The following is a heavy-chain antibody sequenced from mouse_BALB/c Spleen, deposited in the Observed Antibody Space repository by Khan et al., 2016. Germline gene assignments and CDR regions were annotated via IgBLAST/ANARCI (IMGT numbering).Heavy chain of an antibody. CDR3: ASNWEGWYFDV. J-gene: IGHJ1*01. D-gene: IGHD4-1*01. CDR2: ISYDGSN. V-gene: IGHV3-6*02. CDR1: GYSITSGYF. Sequence: EVKLEVSGPGLVKPSQSLSLTCSVTGYSITSGYFWNWIRQFPGNKLEWMGYISYDGSNNYNQSLKNRISITRDTSKNQFFLKLNSVTTEDTATYYCASNWEGWYFDVWGAGTTVTVSS.